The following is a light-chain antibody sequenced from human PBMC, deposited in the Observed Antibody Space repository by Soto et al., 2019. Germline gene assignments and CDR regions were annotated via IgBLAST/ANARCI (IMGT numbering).Light chain of an antibody. V-gene: IGLV2-14*01. Sequence: QSALTQPASVSGSPGQSITFSCTGTSSDVGGYNYVSWYQQHPGKAPKLMIYEVSNRPSGVSNRFSGSKSGNTASLTISGLQAEDEADYFCSSYTSRSTLEFGGGTKLTVL. CDR1: SSDVGGYNY. CDR3: SSYTSRSTLE. J-gene: IGLJ2*01. CDR2: EVS.